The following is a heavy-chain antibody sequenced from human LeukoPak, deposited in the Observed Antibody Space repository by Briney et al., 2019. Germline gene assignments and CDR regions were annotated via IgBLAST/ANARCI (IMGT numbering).Heavy chain of an antibody. J-gene: IGHJ4*02. D-gene: IGHD3-3*01. CDR2: INPDSGDT. CDR3: ATVASIRRFYFDF. CDR1: GYSFTGYY. V-gene: IGHV1-2*02. Sequence: ASVKVSCKASGYSFTGYYIHWVRQAPGQGLEWMGWINPDSGDTEYSQRFQGRITLTSDTSVTTAYMELSSLRSDDTAIFYCATVASIRRFYFDFWGQGSLVTVSS.